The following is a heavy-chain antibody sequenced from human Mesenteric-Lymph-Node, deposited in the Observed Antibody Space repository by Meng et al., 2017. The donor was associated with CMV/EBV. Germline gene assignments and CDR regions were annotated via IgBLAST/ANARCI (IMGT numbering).Heavy chain of an antibody. V-gene: IGHV3-11*01. D-gene: IGHD4-17*01. CDR1: Y. Sequence: YMSGIRQAPGKGLEWISYISSSGSIIYYADSVKGRFTISRDNTKNSLYLEMHNLRAEDTAVYYCASDPPPDYGDYVDSDPSSMYYFDYWGQGTLVTVSS. J-gene: IGHJ4*02. CDR2: ISSSGSII. CDR3: ASDPPPDYGDYVDSDPSSMYYFDY.